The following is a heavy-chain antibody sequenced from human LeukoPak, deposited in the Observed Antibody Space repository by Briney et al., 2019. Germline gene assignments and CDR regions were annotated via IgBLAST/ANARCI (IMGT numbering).Heavy chain of an antibody. CDR2: IYPGDSDT. V-gene: IGHV5-51*01. CDR1: GYSFTSYW. CDR3: ARHGNGQYCSGGSCYYYYYYYYMDV. Sequence: GESLKISCKGSGYSFTSYWIGWVRQMPGKGLEWMGIIYPGDSDTRYSPSFQGQVTISADKSISTAYLQWSSLKASDTAMYYCARHGNGQYCSGGSCYYYYYYYYMDVWGKGTTVTVSS. J-gene: IGHJ6*03. D-gene: IGHD2-15*01.